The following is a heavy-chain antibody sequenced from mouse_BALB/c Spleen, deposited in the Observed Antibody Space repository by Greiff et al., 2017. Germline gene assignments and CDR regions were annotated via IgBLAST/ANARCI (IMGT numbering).Heavy chain of an antibody. CDR1: GFNIKDYY. V-gene: IGHV14-1*02. D-gene: IGHD1-1*01. CDR2: IDPENGNT. CDR3: ARDYGSSYPFAY. J-gene: IGHJ3*01. Sequence: DVKLQESGAELVRPGALVKLSCKASGFNIKDYYMHWVKQRPEQGLEWIGWIDPENGNTIYDPKFQGKASITADTSSNTAYLQLSSLTSEDTAVYYCARDYGSSYPFAYWGQGTLVTVSA.